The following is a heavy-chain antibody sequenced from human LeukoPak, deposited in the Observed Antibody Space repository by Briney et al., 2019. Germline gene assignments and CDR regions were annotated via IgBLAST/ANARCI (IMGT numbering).Heavy chain of an antibody. V-gene: IGHV3-30*02. Sequence: GGSLRLSCAASGFTFSSYGMHWVRQAPGKGLEWAAFIRYDGSNKYYADSVKGRFTISRDNSKNTLYLQMNSLRAEDTAVYYCAKENLTSLFDYWGQGTLVTVSS. J-gene: IGHJ4*02. CDR2: IRYDGSNK. CDR1: GFTFSSYG. CDR3: AKENLTSLFDY. D-gene: IGHD3-9*01.